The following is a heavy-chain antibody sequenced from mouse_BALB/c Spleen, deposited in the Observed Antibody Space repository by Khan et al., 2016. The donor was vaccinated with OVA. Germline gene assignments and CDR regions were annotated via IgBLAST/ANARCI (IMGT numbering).Heavy chain of an antibody. Sequence: QVRLQQSGAELARPGASVKMSCKASGYTFTSYTIHWVKQRPGQGLEWIGYINPSNIYTNYNQKFRDKATLTADKSSRTAYIQLSSLTSEDSAVYSCSRVGPYNGNYEAWFAYWGQGTLVTVSA. CDR1: GYTFTSYT. CDR2: INPSNIYT. D-gene: IGHD2-10*01. V-gene: IGHV1-4*01. CDR3: SRVGPYNGNYEAWFAY. J-gene: IGHJ3*01.